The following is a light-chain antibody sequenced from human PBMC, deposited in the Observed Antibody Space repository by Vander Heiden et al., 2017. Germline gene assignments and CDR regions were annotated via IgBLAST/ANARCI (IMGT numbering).Light chain of an antibody. J-gene: IGKJ1*01. Sequence: DIQLTQSPSFLSASVGDSVTITCRASQGISSYLAWYQQKPGKAPKLLIYAASTLQSGVPSRFSGSGSGTEFTLTINSLQPEDFATYYCQQLNNYSWTFGQGTKVEIK. CDR1: QGISSY. CDR3: QQLNNYSWT. CDR2: AAS. V-gene: IGKV1-9*01.